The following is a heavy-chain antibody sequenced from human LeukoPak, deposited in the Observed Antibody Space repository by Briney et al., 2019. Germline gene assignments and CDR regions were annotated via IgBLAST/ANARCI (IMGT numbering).Heavy chain of an antibody. CDR3: ARDPATVTYAFDI. J-gene: IGHJ3*02. CDR1: GFTFSSYW. Sequence: PGGSLRLSCAASGFTFSSYWMSWVRQAPGKGLEWVANIKQDGSEKYYVDSVKGRFTISRDNAKNSLYLQMNSLRAEDTAVYYCARDPATVTYAFDIWGQGTMVTVSS. D-gene: IGHD4-17*01. V-gene: IGHV3-7*01. CDR2: IKQDGSEK.